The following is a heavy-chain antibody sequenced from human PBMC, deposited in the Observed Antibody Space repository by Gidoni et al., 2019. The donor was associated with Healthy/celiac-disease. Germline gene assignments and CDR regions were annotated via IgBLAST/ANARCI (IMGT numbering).Heavy chain of an antibody. V-gene: IGHV3-33*01. Sequence: QVQLVESGGGVVQPGRSLRLSCAASGFTFSSNGMHWVRQAPGKGLGWVAVIWYDGSNKYYADSVKGRFTISRDNSKNTLYLQMNSLRAEDTAVYYCARGLGYSGYALFDYWGQGTLVTVSS. J-gene: IGHJ4*02. CDR2: IWYDGSNK. CDR1: GFTFSSNG. CDR3: ARGLGYSGYALFDY. D-gene: IGHD5-12*01.